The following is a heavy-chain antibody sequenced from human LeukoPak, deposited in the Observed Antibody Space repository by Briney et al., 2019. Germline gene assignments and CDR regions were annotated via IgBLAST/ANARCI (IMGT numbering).Heavy chain of an antibody. D-gene: IGHD6-13*01. J-gene: IGHJ4*02. CDR1: GGSFSGYY. CDR2: INHSGST. CDR3: ARAAAGIPFDY. Sequence: SETLSLTCAVYGGSFSGYYWSWIRQPPGKGLEWIGEINHSGSTNYNPSRKSRVTISVDTSKNQFSLKLSSVTAADTAVYYCARAAAGIPFDYWGQGTLVTVSS. V-gene: IGHV4-34*01.